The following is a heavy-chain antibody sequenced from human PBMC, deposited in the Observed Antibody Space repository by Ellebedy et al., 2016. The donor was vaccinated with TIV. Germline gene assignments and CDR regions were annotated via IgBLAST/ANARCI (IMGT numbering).Heavy chain of an antibody. D-gene: IGHD2-15*01. J-gene: IGHJ6*02. CDR2: ISSSGTTK. CDR1: GFPFSSFE. V-gene: IGHV3-48*03. Sequence: GESLKISCAASGFPFSSFEFNWVRQSPGKGLEWVSYISSSGTTKYYADSVKGRFTISRDNAKHSLYLQMNSLRAEDTAVYYCAAAHYYFYGKDVWGQGTRVTVSS. CDR3: AAAHYYFYGKDV.